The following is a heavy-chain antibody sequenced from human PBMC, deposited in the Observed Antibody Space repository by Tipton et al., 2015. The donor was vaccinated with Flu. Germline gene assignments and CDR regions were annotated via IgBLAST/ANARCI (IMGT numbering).Heavy chain of an antibody. V-gene: IGHV4-38-2*02. CDR2: IYQSGTT. CDR1: GHSISSGYY. D-gene: IGHD3-22*01. J-gene: IGHJ5*02. CDR3: ARGRSGYCDWFDP. Sequence: GLVKPSETLSLTCTVSGHSISSGYYWGWIRQPPGKGLEWVGSIYQSGTTYYNPSLKSRVTISVDTSRNQFSLKLSSVTAADTAVYYCARGRSGYCDWFDPSGQGTLVSVSS.